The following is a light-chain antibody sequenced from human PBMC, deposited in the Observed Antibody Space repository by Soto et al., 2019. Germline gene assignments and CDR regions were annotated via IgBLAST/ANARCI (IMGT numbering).Light chain of an antibody. CDR3: QQYNSGPRT. Sequence: IVVTQSPASLSVSPGERATLSCKARQSVXSSLDWYQQKPGQAPRFLXDGASTRATGSPARLSGSGSATEFTLTISSLQSEDFAVYYCQQYNSGPRTFGGGTKVDIK. CDR1: QSVXSS. V-gene: IGKV3-15*01. CDR2: GAS. J-gene: IGKJ4*01.